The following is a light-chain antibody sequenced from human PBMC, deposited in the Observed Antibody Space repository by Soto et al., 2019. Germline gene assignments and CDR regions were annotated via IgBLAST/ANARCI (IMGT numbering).Light chain of an antibody. J-gene: IGKJ2*01. CDR1: QGIASY. V-gene: IGKV1-39*01. CDR3: QQSYSSPYT. CDR2: SAS. Sequence: DIQMTQSPSSLSASVGDQVTITCRSSQGIASYVNWYQIKPGSSPRLLIHSASKLGSGVPSRFRGSGAGADYTLTISSLQPEDFASYYRQQSYSSPYTFSQGTKVDIK.